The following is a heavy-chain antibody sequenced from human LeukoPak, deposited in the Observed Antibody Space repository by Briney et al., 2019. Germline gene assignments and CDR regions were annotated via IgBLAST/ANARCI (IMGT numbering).Heavy chain of an antibody. CDR2: IIPIFGTA. CDR3: ARGHPTFPDTAMVYDI. V-gene: IGHV1-69*13. CDR1: GGTFSSYA. Sequence: SVKVSCKASGGTFSSYAISRVRQAPGQGLEWMGGIIPIFGTANYAQKFQGRVTITADESTSTAYMELSSLRSEDTAVYYCARGHPTFPDTAMVYDIWGQGTMVTVSS. D-gene: IGHD5-18*01. J-gene: IGHJ3*02.